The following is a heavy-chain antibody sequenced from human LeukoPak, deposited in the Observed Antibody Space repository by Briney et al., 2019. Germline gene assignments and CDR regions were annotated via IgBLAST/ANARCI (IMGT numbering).Heavy chain of an antibody. CDR1: GFTVSSNY. V-gene: IGHV3-53*01. D-gene: IGHD3-22*01. CDR2: IYSGGST. CDR3: ARGAYDSSGYYSYSFDY. Sequence: PGGSLRLSCAASGFTVSSNYMSWVRQAPGKGLEWVSVIYSGGSTYYADSVKGRFSFSRDNSKNTLYLQMNSLGAEDTAVYYCARGAYDSSGYYSYSFDYWGQGTLVTVSS. J-gene: IGHJ4*02.